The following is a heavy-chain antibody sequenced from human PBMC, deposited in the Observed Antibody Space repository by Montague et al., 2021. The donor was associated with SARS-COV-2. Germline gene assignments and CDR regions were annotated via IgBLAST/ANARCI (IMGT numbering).Heavy chain of an antibody. V-gene: IGHV4-4*02. Sequence: SETLSLTCTVSGGSVSSDNWWTWVRQPPGKGLEWIGEIYHSGTTNYNPSLQSRVTISVDKPRNHLSLNLRSVTAADTAMYYCALPLGGARFDPRGQGILVTVSS. CDR2: IYHSGTT. CDR1: GGSVSSDNW. CDR3: ALPLGGARFDP. D-gene: IGHD1-26*01. J-gene: IGHJ5*02.